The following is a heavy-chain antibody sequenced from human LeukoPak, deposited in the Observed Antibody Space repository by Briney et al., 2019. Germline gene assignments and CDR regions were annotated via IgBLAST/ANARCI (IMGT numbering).Heavy chain of an antibody. V-gene: IGHV3-7*01. CDR3: YYYYYGMDV. J-gene: IGHJ6*02. Sequence: GGSLRLSCAASGFSFWNYWMSWVRQAPGKGLEWVANIKQDGSEKYYVDSVKGRFTISRDNAKNSLYLQMNSLRAEDTAVYYCYYYYYGMDVWGQGTTVTVSS. CDR1: GFSFWNYW. CDR2: IKQDGSEK.